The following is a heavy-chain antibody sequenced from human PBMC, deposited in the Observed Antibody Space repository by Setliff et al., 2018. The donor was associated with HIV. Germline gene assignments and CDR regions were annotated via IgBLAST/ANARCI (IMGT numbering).Heavy chain of an antibody. V-gene: IGHV1-3*01. CDR1: RYTFTNYA. CDR2: INAGNGNI. J-gene: IGHJ4*02. CDR3: ARGEVAVDY. D-gene: IGHD5-12*01. Sequence: ASVKVSCKASRYTFTNYAMHWVRQAPGQRLEWMGWINAGNGNIEYSQKFQGRVTISRDTSASTAYMELSSLRSEDTAVYYCARGEVAVDYWGQGTLVTVSS.